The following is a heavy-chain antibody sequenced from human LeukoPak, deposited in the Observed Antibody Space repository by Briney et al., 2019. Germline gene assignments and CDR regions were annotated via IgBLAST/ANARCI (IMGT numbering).Heavy chain of an antibody. Sequence: SETLSLTCAVYGGSFSGYYWSWIRQPPGKGLEWIGEINHSGSTNYNPSLKSRVTISVDTSKNQFSLKLSSVTAADTAVYYCARRVDSSGYDPFDYWGQGTLVTVSS. V-gene: IGHV4-34*01. J-gene: IGHJ4*02. D-gene: IGHD3-22*01. CDR2: INHSGST. CDR3: ARRVDSSGYDPFDY. CDR1: GGSFSGYY.